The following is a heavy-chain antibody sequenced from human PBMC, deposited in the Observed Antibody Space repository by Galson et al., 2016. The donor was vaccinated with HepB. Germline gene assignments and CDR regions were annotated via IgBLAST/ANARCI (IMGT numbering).Heavy chain of an antibody. CDR2: ISGYGGST. CDR3: AKGDDYVESAGMDV. CDR1: GFTFSSFA. D-gene: IGHD4-17*01. Sequence: SLRLSCAASGFTFSSFAMSWVRQAPGKGLEWVSSISGYGGSTYYADSVKGRFTITRDNSKNTLYLQMSSLRAEDTAVYYCAKGDDYVESAGMDVWGQGTTVTVSS. V-gene: IGHV3-23*01. J-gene: IGHJ6*02.